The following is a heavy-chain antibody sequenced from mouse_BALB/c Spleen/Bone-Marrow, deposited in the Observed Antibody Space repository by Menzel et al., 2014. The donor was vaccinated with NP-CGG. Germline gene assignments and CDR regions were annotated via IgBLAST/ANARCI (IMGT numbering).Heavy chain of an antibody. CDR1: GFNIKDTY. V-gene: IGHV14-3*02. Sequence: EVKLMESGAELVKPGASVKLSCTASGFNIKDTYMHWVKQRPEQGLEWIGKIDPANGNTKYDPKFQGKATITADTSSNTDYLQLSRLTSEDTAVYFCANYFSGSGAFVLWGQGALVTVSP. CDR2: IDPANGNT. D-gene: IGHD1-1*01. CDR3: ANYFSGSGAFVL. J-gene: IGHJ3*01.